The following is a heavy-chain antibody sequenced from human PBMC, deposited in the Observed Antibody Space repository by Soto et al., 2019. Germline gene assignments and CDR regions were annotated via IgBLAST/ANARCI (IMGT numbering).Heavy chain of an antibody. CDR1: GFTFSDFY. D-gene: IGHD5-12*01. CDR2: ISSSGTTI. Sequence: GGSLRLSCVGPGFTFSDFYMSWIRQAPGKGLEWVSYISSSGTTIYYADSVKGRFTISRDNAKNSLYLQMNSLRAEDTAVYYCARDLPYSGYGKEAFHIWGQGTLDTVSS. CDR3: ARDLPYSGYGKEAFHI. J-gene: IGHJ3*02. V-gene: IGHV3-11*01.